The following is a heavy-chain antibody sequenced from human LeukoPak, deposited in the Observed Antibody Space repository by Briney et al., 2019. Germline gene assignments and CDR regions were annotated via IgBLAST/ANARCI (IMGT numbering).Heavy chain of an antibody. CDR2: IHSDGSST. J-gene: IGHJ3*02. CDR1: GFTFSSYS. V-gene: IGHV3-74*01. Sequence: GGSLRLSCAATGFTFSSYSMNWVRQAPGKGLVWVSRIHSDGSSTAYADSVKGRFTISRDNAKNTLYLQMNSLRAEDTAVYYCARGADDFDIWGQGTMVTVSS. CDR3: ARGADDFDI.